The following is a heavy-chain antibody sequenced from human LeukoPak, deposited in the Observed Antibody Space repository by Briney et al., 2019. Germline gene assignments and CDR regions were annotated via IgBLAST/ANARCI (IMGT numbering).Heavy chain of an antibody. CDR3: VRDTKWLVTYYYMDL. CDR1: GFTFSNYG. D-gene: IGHD6-19*01. Sequence: GGSLRLSCAASGFTFSNYGMHWARQAPGKGLEWVAFIRYNGNNEYYAGSVKGRFTVSRDNSQNTLFLQMYSLRGEDTGLYYCVRDTKWLVTYYYMDLWGRGTTVTVSS. V-gene: IGHV3-30*02. J-gene: IGHJ6*03. CDR2: IRYNGNNE.